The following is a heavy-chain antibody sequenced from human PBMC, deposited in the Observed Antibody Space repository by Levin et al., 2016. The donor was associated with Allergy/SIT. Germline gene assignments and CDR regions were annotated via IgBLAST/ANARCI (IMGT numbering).Heavy chain of an antibody. Sequence: LSLTCAASGFTFRSHAMSWVRQAPGRGLEWVSSISDSGVGTHYANFVKGRFTISRDNSRNMVYLQLNSLRAEDTAVYYCAKRAYDSRGFDPWGQGTPVTVSS. D-gene: IGHD3-22*01. V-gene: IGHV3-23*01. J-gene: IGHJ5*02. CDR3: AKRAYDSRGFDP. CDR2: ISDSGVGT. CDR1: GFTFRSHA.